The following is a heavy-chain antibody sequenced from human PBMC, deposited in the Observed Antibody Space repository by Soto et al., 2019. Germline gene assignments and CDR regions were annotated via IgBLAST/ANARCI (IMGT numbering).Heavy chain of an antibody. J-gene: IGHJ4*02. V-gene: IGHV3-33*01. CDR1: GFTFSSYG. D-gene: IGHD2-2*01. CDR2: IWYDGSNK. Sequence: QVQLVESGGGVVQPGRSLRLSCAASGFTFSSYGMHWVRQAPGKGLEWVEVIWYDGSNKYYADTVKGRFTISRDNSKTTVYLQTNNLRAKDTAVYYCAIDTCCYVEHYCDYWGQGTLVTVSS. CDR3: AIDTCCYVEHYCDY.